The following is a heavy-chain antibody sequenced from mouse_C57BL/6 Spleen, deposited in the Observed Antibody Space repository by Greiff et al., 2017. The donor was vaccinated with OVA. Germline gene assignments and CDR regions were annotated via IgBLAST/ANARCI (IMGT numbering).Heavy chain of an antibody. D-gene: IGHD2-3*01. J-gene: IGHJ2*01. CDR3: ARGGIDGYGDY. CDR2: IYPGDGDT. CDR1: GYAFSSYW. V-gene: IGHV1-80*01. Sequence: VKLQQSGAELVKPGASVKISCKASGYAFSSYWMNWVKQRPGKGLEWIGQIYPGDGDTNYNGKFKGKATLTADKSSSTAYMQLSSLTSEDSAVYFCARGGIDGYGDYWGQGTTLAVSS.